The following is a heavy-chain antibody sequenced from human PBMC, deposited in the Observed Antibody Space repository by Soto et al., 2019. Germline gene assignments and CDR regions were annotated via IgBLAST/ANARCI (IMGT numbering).Heavy chain of an antibody. Sequence: QVQLVESGGGVVQPGRSLRLSCAASGFTFSSYGMHWVRQAPGKGLEWVAVIWYDGSNKYYADSVKGRFTISRDNSKNTLNLQMNSLRADDTAVYYCAREALKKPGMGNWFDPWGQGTLGTVSS. J-gene: IGHJ5*02. CDR1: GFTFSSYG. CDR2: IWYDGSNK. V-gene: IGHV3-33*01. CDR3: AREALKKPGMGNWFDP. D-gene: IGHD7-27*01.